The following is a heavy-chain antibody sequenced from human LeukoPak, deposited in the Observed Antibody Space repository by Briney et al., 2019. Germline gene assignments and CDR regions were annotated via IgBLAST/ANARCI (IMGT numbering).Heavy chain of an antibody. CDR3: ARGGGYSGYDRLDY. D-gene: IGHD5-12*01. J-gene: IGHJ4*02. CDR2: INHSGST. V-gene: IGHV4-34*01. Sequence: SETLSLTCAVYGGSFSGYYWSWIRQPPGKGLEWIGEINHSGSTNYNPSLKSRVTISVDTSKNQFSLKLSSVTAADTAVYYCARGGGYSGYDRLDYWGQGTLVTVSS. CDR1: GGSFSGYY.